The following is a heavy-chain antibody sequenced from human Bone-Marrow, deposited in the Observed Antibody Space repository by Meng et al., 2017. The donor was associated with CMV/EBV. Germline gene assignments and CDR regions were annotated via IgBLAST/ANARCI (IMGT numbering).Heavy chain of an antibody. CDR1: GFTFSSYG. CDR2: IRYDGSNK. V-gene: IGHV3-30*02. CDR3: AAFSGSYYDY. Sequence: QVELVGFGGGVVQPGGSLRRSCEASGFTFSSYGMHWVRQAPGKGLEWVAFIRYDGSNKYYADSVKGRFTISRDNSKNTLYLQMNSLRAEDTAVYYCAAFSGSYYDYWGQGTLVTVSS. D-gene: IGHD1-26*01. J-gene: IGHJ4*02.